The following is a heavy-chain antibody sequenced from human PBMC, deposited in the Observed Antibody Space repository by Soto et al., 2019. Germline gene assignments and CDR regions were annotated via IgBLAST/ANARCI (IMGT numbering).Heavy chain of an antibody. Sequence: PSETLSLTCAVPGYSISSSDLWTWIRKPPGQGPEWIGCIYYRGTTNYNASFNSRVTISVDTSKNQFSLKLTSVTTADTAVYYCARGGGSPYHDHEFDYWGQGILVTVSS. CDR2: IYYRGTT. CDR1: GYSISSSDL. CDR3: ARGGGSPYHDHEFDY. J-gene: IGHJ4*02. D-gene: IGHD2-2*01. V-gene: IGHV4-61*01.